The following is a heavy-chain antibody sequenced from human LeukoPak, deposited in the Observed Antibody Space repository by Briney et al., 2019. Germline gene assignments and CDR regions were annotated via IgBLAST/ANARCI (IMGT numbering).Heavy chain of an antibody. V-gene: IGHV3-23*01. CDR3: AKHSSGSSITGY. J-gene: IGHJ4*02. Sequence: GGSLRLSCAASGFTFSSYAMSWVRQAPGKGLEWVSAISGSGGSTYYADSVKGRFTISRDNSKNTLYLQMNSLRAEDTAAYYCAKHSSGSSITGYWGQGTLVTVSS. D-gene: IGHD6-6*01. CDR1: GFTFSSYA. CDR2: ISGSGGST.